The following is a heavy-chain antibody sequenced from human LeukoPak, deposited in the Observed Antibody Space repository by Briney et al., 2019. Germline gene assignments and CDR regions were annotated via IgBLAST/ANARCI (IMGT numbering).Heavy chain of an antibody. D-gene: IGHD1-26*01. CDR2: IYNGNT. V-gene: IGHV1-18*01. CDR3: TRDRSTSGSQNY. J-gene: IGHJ4*02. CDR1: GYTFSSYG. Sequence: ASVKVSCKTSGYTFSSYGIGWVRHAPGQGLEWMAWIYNGNTNYAQNLQGRVTVTTDTSTTTAYMELRSLRSDDTAVYYCTRDRSTSGSQNYWGQGTLVTVSS.